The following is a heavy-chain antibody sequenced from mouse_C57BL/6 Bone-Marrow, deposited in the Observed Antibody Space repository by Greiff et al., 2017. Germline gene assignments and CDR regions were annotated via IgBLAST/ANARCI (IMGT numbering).Heavy chain of an antibody. V-gene: IGHV1-64*01. Sequence: QVQLQQPGAELVKPGASVKLSCKASGYTFTSYWMHWVKQRPGQGLEWIGMIHPNSGSTNYNEKFKSKATLTVDKSSSPAYMQLSSLTSEDSAVYDCAREYDYEYYYAMDYWGQGTSVTVSS. J-gene: IGHJ4*01. CDR2: IHPNSGST. CDR1: GYTFTSYW. D-gene: IGHD2-4*01. CDR3: AREYDYEYYYAMDY.